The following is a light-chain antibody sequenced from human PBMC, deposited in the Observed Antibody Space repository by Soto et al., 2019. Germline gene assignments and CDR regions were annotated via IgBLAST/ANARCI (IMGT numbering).Light chain of an antibody. J-gene: IGKJ2*01. CDR3: QQYYNWPPYT. CDR1: QSVSSY. CDR2: ATS. Sequence: EIVLTQSPATLSLSPGERATLSCRASQSVSSYLAWYQKKPGQAPRLLIYATSTRATGIPDRFSGSGSGTDITLTISRLEPEDFAVYYCQQYYNWPPYTFGQGTKLQIE. V-gene: IGKV3-11*01.